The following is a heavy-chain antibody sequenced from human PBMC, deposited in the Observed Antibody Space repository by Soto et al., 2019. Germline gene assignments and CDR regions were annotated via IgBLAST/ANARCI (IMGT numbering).Heavy chain of an antibody. V-gene: IGHV3-23*01. CDR2: ISGGGAGT. D-gene: IGHD6-13*01. Sequence: GGSLRLSCVASGFTFSNYAMTWVRQAPGKGLQWVSAISGGGAGTYYADSVKGRFTISRDNSKNTLYLQMNSLRADDTAVYYCAKDLYSSNWSYFDYWGQGTLVTVSS. CDR3: AKDLYSSNWSYFDY. CDR1: GFTFSNYA. J-gene: IGHJ4*02.